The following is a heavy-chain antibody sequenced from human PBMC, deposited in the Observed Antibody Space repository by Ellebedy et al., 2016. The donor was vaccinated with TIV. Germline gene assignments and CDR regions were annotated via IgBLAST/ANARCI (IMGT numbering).Heavy chain of an antibody. J-gene: IGHJ4*02. CDR2: INPTTGNS. V-gene: IGHV1-46*01. D-gene: IGHD3-22*01. Sequence: ASVKVSCKASVYTFTSYYFYWVRQAPGQGLEWMGIINPTTGNSNYAQKFQGRVTMTRDTSTSTVYMELSSLRSEDTAVYYCARGDNYYYDSSGYYHTYWGQGTLVTVSS. CDR3: ARGDNYYYDSSGYYHTY. CDR1: VYTFTSYY.